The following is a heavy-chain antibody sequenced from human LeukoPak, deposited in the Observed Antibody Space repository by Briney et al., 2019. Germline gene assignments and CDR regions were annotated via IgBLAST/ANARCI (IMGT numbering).Heavy chain of an antibody. Sequence: ASVKVSCKASGYTFTSYGISWVRQAPGQGLEWMGWISAYNGNTNYAQKLQGRVTMTTDTSTSTAYMELRSLRSDDTAVYYCARVVIVATIRHYYYYMDVWGKGTTVTISS. CDR2: ISAYNGNT. CDR1: GYTFTSYG. D-gene: IGHD5-12*01. V-gene: IGHV1-18*01. J-gene: IGHJ6*03. CDR3: ARVVIVATIRHYYYYMDV.